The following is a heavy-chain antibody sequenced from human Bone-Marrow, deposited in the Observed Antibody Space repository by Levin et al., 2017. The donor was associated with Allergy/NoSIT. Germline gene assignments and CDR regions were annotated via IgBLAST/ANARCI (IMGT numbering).Heavy chain of an antibody. CDR3: AKASIYDFWSGYPDY. CDR1: GFTFDDYA. J-gene: IGHJ4*02. D-gene: IGHD3-3*01. V-gene: IGHV3-9*01. CDR2: ISWNSGSI. Sequence: SLKISCAASGFTFDDYAMHWVRQAPGKGLEWVSGISWNSGSIGYADSVKGRFTISRDNAKNSLYLQMNSLRAEDTALYYCAKASIYDFWSGYPDYWGQGTLVTVSS.